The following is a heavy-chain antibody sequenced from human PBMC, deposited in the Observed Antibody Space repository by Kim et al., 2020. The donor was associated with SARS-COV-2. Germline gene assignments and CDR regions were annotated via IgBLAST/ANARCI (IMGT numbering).Heavy chain of an antibody. Sequence: ASVKVSCKASGYTFTSYAMHWVRQAPGQRLEWMGWINAGNGNTKYSQKFQGRVTITRDTSASTAYMELSSLRSEDTAVYYCAREHEGAAAFDIWGQGTMVTVSS. D-gene: IGHD3-16*01. CDR1: GYTFTSYA. J-gene: IGHJ3*02. CDR2: INAGNGNT. V-gene: IGHV1-3*01. CDR3: AREHEGAAAFDI.